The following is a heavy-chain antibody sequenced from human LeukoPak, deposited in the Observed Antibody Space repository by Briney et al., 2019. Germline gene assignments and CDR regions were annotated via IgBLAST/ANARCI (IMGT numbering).Heavy chain of an antibody. CDR3: AREGIYCVNGVCYLDC. J-gene: IGHJ4*02. Sequence: GGSLRLSCAASGFKFDDYGMSWVRQAPGKGLEWVSGISWNGGNTGYADSVKGRFTISRDNAKNSMFLQVNSLRADDTAFYYCAREGIYCVNGVCYLDCWGQGTLVTVSS. V-gene: IGHV3-20*04. D-gene: IGHD2-8*01. CDR2: ISWNGGNT. CDR1: GFKFDDYG.